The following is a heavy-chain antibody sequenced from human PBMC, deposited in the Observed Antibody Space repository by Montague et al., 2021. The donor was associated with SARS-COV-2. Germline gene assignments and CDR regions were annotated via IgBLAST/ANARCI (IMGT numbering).Heavy chain of an antibody. Sequence: SLRLSCAASGFTFSSYAMHWVRQAPGKGLEWVAVISYDGSNKYYADSVKGRFTISRDNFKNTLYLQMNSLRAENTAVYYCARVLDYYGSGSCPLYYYYGMDVWGQGTTVTVSS. J-gene: IGHJ6*02. D-gene: IGHD3-10*01. CDR2: ISYDGSNK. V-gene: IGHV3-30*04. CDR3: ARVLDYYGSGSCPLYYYYGMDV. CDR1: GFTFSSYA.